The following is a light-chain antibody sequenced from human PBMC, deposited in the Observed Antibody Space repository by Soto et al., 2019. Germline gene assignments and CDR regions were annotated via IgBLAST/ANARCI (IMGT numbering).Light chain of an antibody. V-gene: IGKV3-11*01. CDR1: QSVSSY. Sequence: EIVLSQSPATLSLSTGERDTLSCRASQSVSSYLAWYQQKPGQAPRLLIYDASNRATGIPARFSGSGSGTDFTLTISSLEPEDFAVYYCHQRSNWPLAFGRGTKVDI. J-gene: IGKJ4*01. CDR2: DAS. CDR3: HQRSNWPLA.